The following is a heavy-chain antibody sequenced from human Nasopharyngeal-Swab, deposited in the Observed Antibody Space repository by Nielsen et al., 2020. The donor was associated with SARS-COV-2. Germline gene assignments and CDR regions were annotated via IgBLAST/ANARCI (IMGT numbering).Heavy chain of an antibody. Sequence: GESLNIPCAASGFTFSDYPMYWRRPAPGPGLEWVAVITYVGRHAAYADSVRGRFTISRDNSNNTLYLQMNSLRADDTAVYYCARDRGYSGYIIDYWGQGTLVTVSS. J-gene: IGHJ4*02. CDR2: ITYVGRHA. V-gene: IGHV3-30*04. D-gene: IGHD5-12*01. CDR3: ARDRGYSGYIIDY. CDR1: GFTFSDYP.